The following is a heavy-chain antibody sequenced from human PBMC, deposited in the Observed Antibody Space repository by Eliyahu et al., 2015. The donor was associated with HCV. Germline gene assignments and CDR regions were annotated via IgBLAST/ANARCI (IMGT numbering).Heavy chain of an antibody. D-gene: IGHD2-15*01. CDR2: IYSGGST. CDR3: AREIGDYSPFDY. Sequence: EVQLVESGGGXXQPGGSLXLSCAASGFTVRTXYMSWVRQAPGKGLEWVSVIYSGGSTYYTDSVKGRFTISRDNSKNTVYLQMNSLRAEDTAVYYCAREIGDYSPFDYWGQGTLVTVSS. V-gene: IGHV3-66*02. J-gene: IGHJ4*02. CDR1: GFTVRTXY.